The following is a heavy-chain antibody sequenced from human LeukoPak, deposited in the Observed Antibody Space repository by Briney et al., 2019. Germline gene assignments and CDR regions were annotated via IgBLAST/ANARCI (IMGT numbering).Heavy chain of an antibody. CDR3: ARDYGGNDYYFDY. Sequence: SETLSLTCAVSGGSISSGGYSWSWLRQPPGKGLEWIGYMYYTGNTYYNPSLKSRVTISVDTSKNQFSLKLRSVTAADTAVYYCARDYGGNDYYFDYWGQGTLVTVSS. CDR2: MYYTGNT. J-gene: IGHJ4*02. V-gene: IGHV4-30-4*07. CDR1: GGSISSGGYS. D-gene: IGHD4-23*01.